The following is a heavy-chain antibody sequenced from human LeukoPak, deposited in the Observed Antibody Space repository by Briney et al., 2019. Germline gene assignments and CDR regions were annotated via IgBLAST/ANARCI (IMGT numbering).Heavy chain of an antibody. CDR2: INSDGSST. Sequence: HSGGSLRLSCAASGFTFSSYWMHWVRQAPGKGLVWVSRINSDGSSTSYADSVKGRFTISRDNAKNTLYLQMNSLRAEDTAVYYCARVFSGSSWYFSYYYYYYMDVWGKGTTVTISS. CDR1: GFTFSSYW. V-gene: IGHV3-74*01. D-gene: IGHD6-13*01. CDR3: ARVFSGSSWYFSYYYYYYMDV. J-gene: IGHJ6*03.